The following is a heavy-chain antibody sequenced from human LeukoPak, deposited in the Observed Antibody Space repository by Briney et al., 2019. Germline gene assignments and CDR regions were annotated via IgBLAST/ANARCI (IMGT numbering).Heavy chain of an antibody. CDR1: GGSVSNYF. J-gene: IGHJ4*02. CDR2: VSANGNT. D-gene: IGHD3-22*01. V-gene: IGHV4-4*07. Sequence: PSETLSLTCTVSGGSVSNYFWSWIRQYAGRGLEWIGRVSANGNTNYNPSLKSRVTMSVDTSKNQFSLKLSSVTAADTAVYYCARDYSLGYHYDNWGQGTLVTISS. CDR3: ARDYSLGYHYDN.